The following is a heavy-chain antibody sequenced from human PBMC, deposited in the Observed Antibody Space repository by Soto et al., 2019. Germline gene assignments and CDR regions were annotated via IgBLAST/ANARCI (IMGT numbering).Heavy chain of an antibody. CDR1: GFTFRNYA. Sequence: EVQLLESGGDSVQPGGSLRLSCAASGFTFRNYAMGWVRQAPGKGLEWVSGISPSSGTTYYADSVKGRFTISRDNSKNTLYLQMGSLRPEDSAIYYCAKHVPETNPYWGQGTRVIVST. CDR3: AKHVPETNPY. V-gene: IGHV3-23*01. J-gene: IGHJ4*02. CDR2: ISPSSGTT.